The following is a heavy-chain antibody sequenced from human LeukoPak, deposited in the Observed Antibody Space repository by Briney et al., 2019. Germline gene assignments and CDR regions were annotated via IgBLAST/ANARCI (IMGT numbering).Heavy chain of an antibody. J-gene: IGHJ4*02. V-gene: IGHV3-21*01. Sequence: GGSLRLSCAASGFTFSSYNMHWVRQAPGKGLEWVSSITSSSSYIYYADSVRGRFTISRDSSKNTLFLQMNSLRAEDTAVYYCAKGRYYNILTGYYYGQKYYFDYWGQGTLVTVSS. D-gene: IGHD3-9*01. CDR1: GFTFSSYN. CDR2: ITSSSSYI. CDR3: AKGRYYNILTGYYYGQKYYFDY.